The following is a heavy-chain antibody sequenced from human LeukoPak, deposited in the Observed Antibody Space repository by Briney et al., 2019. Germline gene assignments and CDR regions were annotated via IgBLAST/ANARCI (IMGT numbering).Heavy chain of an antibody. CDR2: IYTGGST. V-gene: IGHV3-53*01. CDR3: ARDSNGPAF. D-gene: IGHD6-19*01. Sequence: GGSLRLSCAASGFTVSSNYVSWVRQAPGKGLEWVSVIYTGGSTYYADSVEGRFTIFRDNSKNTLYLLMNSLRAEDTAVYYCARDSNGPAFWGQGTPVTVSS. J-gene: IGHJ4*02. CDR1: GFTVSSNY.